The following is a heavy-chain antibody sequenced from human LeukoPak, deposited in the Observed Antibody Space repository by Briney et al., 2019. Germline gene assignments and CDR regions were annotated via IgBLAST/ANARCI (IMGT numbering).Heavy chain of an antibody. CDR1: GGSIASGGHY. Sequence: PSETLSLTCTVSGGSIASGGHYWSWIRQHPEKGLQWVGYMDYGGSPYYNPSLTRRLIISLDTSKNQFSLELSSVTAADTAMYYCASRSARPEGYFDYWGQGIPVTVSS. J-gene: IGHJ4*02. CDR3: ASRSARPEGYFDY. V-gene: IGHV4-31*03. D-gene: IGHD3-16*01. CDR2: MDYGGSP.